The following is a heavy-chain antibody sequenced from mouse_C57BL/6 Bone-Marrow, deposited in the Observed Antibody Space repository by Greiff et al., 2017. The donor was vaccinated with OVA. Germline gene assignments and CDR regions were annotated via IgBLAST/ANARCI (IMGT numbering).Heavy chain of an antibody. CDR3: ARSGLYYYGSSPYFDY. CDR1: GYAFSSSW. V-gene: IGHV1-82*01. D-gene: IGHD1-1*01. Sequence: QVQLQQSGPELVKPGASVKISCKASGYAFSSSWMNWVKQRPGKGLEWIGRIYPGDGDTNYNGKFKGKATLTADKSSSTAYMQLSSLTSEDSAVYFCARSGLYYYGSSPYFDYWGQGTTLTVSS. CDR2: IYPGDGDT. J-gene: IGHJ2*01.